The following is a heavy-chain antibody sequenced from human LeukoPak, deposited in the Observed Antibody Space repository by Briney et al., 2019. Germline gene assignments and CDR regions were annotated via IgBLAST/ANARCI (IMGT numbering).Heavy chain of an antibody. CDR3: ARMKDGYDSSGYYSAEYFQH. Sequence: GASVKVSCKASGGTFSSYAISLVRQAPGQGLEWMGGVIPIFGTANYAQEFQGRVTITADEATSTAYMKLSSLRSEDTAVYYCARMKDGYDSSGYYSAEYFQHWGQGTLVTVSS. V-gene: IGHV1-69*13. J-gene: IGHJ1*01. CDR1: GGTFSSYA. CDR2: VIPIFGTA. D-gene: IGHD3-22*01.